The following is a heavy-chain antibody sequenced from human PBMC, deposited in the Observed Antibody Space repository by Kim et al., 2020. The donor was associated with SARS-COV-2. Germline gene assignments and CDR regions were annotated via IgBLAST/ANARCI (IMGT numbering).Heavy chain of an antibody. D-gene: IGHD6-13*01. Sequence: SYAQKFQGRVTMTRDTSTSTVYMELSSLRSEDTAVYYCARAGEIGQLGSYWGQGTLVTVSS. V-gene: IGHV1-46*01. CDR3: ARAGEIGQLGSY. J-gene: IGHJ4*02.